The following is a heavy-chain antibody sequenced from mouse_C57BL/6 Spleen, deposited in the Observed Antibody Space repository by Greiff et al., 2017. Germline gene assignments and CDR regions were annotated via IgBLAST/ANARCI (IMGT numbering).Heavy chain of an antibody. CDR2: ISDGGSYT. J-gene: IGHJ3*01. D-gene: IGHD1-1*01. Sequence: EVKLMESGGGLVKPGGSPKLSCAASGFTFSSYAMSWVRQTPEKRLEWVATISDGGSYTYYPDNVKGRFTISRDNAKNNLYLQMSHLKSEDTAMYYCARGNYGSSYAWFAYWGQGTLVTVSA. V-gene: IGHV5-4*03. CDR1: GFTFSSYA. CDR3: ARGNYGSSYAWFAY.